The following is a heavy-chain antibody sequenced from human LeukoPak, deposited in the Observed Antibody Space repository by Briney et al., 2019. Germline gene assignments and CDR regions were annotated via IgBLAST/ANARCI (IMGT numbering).Heavy chain of an antibody. J-gene: IGHJ6*02. V-gene: IGHV3-7*01. Sequence: GGSLRLSCAASGFTFSSYTMSWVRQAPGKGLEWVANIKQDGSEKYYVDSVKGRFTISRDNAKNSLYLQMNSLRAEDTAVYYCARDYYYGSGSYRTPPYYYYGMDVWGQGTTVTVSS. D-gene: IGHD3-10*01. CDR2: IKQDGSEK. CDR1: GFTFSSYT. CDR3: ARDYYYGSGSYRTPPYYYYGMDV.